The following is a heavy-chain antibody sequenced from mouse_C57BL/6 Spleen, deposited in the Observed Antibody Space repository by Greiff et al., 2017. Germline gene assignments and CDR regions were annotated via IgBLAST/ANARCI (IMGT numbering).Heavy chain of an antibody. J-gene: IGHJ1*03. CDR2: ISYDGSN. Sequence: EVQLQQSGPGLVKPSQSLSLTCSVTGYSITSGYYWNWIRQFPGNKLEWMGYISYDGSNNYNPSLKNRISITSDTSKNQFYLKLNSGTTEDTATYYCARVGGYDRDWNGDVWGTGTTVTVSA. D-gene: IGHD2-2*01. CDR3: ARVGGYDRDWNGDV. CDR1: GYSITSGYY. V-gene: IGHV3-6*01.